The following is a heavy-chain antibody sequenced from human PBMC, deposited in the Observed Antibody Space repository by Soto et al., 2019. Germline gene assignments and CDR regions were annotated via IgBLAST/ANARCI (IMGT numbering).Heavy chain of an antibody. CDR2: IYWDDDK. CDR3: APRSYYCDSSGYADDAFDN. D-gene: IGHD3-22*01. CDR1: GFSLSTSGVG. Sequence: QITLKESGPTLVKPTQTLTLTCTFSGFSLSTSGVGVGWIRQPPGKALEWRALIYWDDDKRYSTSLKSRLTIPMDTSKNHKVLTMTNMDLVGTTTYYSAPRSYYCDSSGYADDAFDNWGQGTMVTVSS. J-gene: IGHJ3*02. V-gene: IGHV2-5*02.